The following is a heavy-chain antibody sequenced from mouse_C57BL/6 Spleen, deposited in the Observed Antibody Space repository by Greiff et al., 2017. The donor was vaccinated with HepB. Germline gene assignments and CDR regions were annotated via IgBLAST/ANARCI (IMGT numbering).Heavy chain of an antibody. Sequence: EVQLQQSGTVLARPGASVKMSCKTSGYTFTSYWMHWVKQRPGQGLEWIGAIYPGNSDTSYNQKFKGKAKLTAVTSASTAYMELSSLTNEDSAVYYWTRSSYYGTLYAMDYWGQGTSVTVSS. J-gene: IGHJ4*01. CDR2: IYPGNSDT. CDR3: TRSSYYGTLYAMDY. D-gene: IGHD2-10*01. V-gene: IGHV1-5*01. CDR1: GYTFTSYW.